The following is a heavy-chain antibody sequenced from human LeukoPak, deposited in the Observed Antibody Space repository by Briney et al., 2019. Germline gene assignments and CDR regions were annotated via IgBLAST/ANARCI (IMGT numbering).Heavy chain of an antibody. CDR3: ARALSYSYGSMDF. CDR1: GFTFSNYA. V-gene: IGHV3-23*01. Sequence: GGSLRLSCAASGFTFSNYAMSWVRQAPGKGLEWVSAISGSGGSTYYADSVKGRFTISRDNSKNSLYLQMNSLRVEDTAVYYCARALSYSYGSMDFWGQGTLVIVSS. CDR2: ISGSGGST. J-gene: IGHJ4*02. D-gene: IGHD5-18*01.